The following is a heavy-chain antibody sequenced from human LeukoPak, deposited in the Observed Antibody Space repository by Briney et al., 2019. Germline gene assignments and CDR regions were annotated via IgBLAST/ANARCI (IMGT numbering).Heavy chain of an antibody. CDR3: AKGFYDNSASGVFDI. V-gene: IGHV3-23*01. J-gene: IGHJ3*02. CDR2: ISGSGTST. D-gene: IGHD3-22*01. Sequence: GGSLRLSCAASGFTFSSYAMSWVRQAPGKGLEWVSAISGSGTSTYYADSVKGRFTISRDNSKNTLYLQMNSLRAEDTAVYYCAKGFYDNSASGVFDIWGQGTMVTVSS. CDR1: GFTFSSYA.